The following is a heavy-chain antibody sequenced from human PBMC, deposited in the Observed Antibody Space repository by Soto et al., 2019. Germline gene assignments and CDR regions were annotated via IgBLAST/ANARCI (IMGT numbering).Heavy chain of an antibody. CDR3: AREKGYISGPKNFDY. CDR2: IYDSGSS. Sequence: SETLSLTCAVSGASISSGDYFWSWIRQSPGKGLQWIGYIYDSGSSYYNPSLKSRVTMSVDTSKNQFSLKLSSVTAADTAVYYCAREKGYISGPKNFDYWGQGTLVTVSS. CDR1: GASISSGDYF. V-gene: IGHV4-30-4*01. J-gene: IGHJ4*02. D-gene: IGHD5-12*01.